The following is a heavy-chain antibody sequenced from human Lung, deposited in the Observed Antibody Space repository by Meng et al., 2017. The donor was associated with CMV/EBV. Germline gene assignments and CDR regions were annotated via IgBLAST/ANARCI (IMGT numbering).Heavy chain of an antibody. J-gene: IGHJ6*02. D-gene: IGHD3-10*01. V-gene: IGHV3-48*03. CDR2: ISSSGSTI. CDR1: GFTFSSYE. CDR3: ARDARWFGVNYYYGMDV. Sequence: GESXKISCAASGFTFSSYEMNWVRQAPGKGLEWVSYISSSGSTIYYADSVKGRFTISRDNAKNSLSLQMNSLRAEDTAVYYCARDARWFGVNYYYGMDVWGQGTTVTVSS.